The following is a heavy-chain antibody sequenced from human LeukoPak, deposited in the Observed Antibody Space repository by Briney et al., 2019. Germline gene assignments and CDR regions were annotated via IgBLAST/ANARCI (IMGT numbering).Heavy chain of an antibody. D-gene: IGHD2-2*01. J-gene: IGHJ4*02. CDR1: GGSFSGYY. Sequence: KPSETLSLTCAVYGGSFSGYYWSWIRQPPGKGREWIGEINHSGSTNYNPSLKSRVTISDTSKNQFSLKLSSVTAADTAVYYCARGTKVVPANYWGQGTLVTVSS. CDR3: ARGTKVVPANY. V-gene: IGHV4-34*01. CDR2: INHSGST.